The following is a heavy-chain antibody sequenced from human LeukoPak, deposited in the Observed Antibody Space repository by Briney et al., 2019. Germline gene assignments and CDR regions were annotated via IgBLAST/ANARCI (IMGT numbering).Heavy chain of an antibody. D-gene: IGHD4-23*01. CDR2: ISHSGDT. V-gene: IGHV4-34*01. CDR3: ARGSNSVAY. J-gene: IGHJ4*02. CDR1: GGSFSDSY. Sequence: SETLSLTCAVYGGSFSDSYWSWIPQPPGEGLEWVGEISHSGDTNYNPSLKSRGTISVDTSKNQFSLNLSSVTAADTAVYYCARGSNSVAYWGQGTLVTVSS.